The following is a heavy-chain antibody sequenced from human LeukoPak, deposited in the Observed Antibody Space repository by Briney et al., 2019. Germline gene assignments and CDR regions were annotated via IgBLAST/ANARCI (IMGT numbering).Heavy chain of an antibody. CDR2: IIPIFGTA. CDR1: GGTFSSYA. CDR3: ARDLAAAGTPFDY. J-gene: IGHJ4*02. V-gene: IGHV1-69*06. Sequence: VASVKVSYKASGGTFSSYAISWVRQAPGQGLEWMGGIIPIFGTANYAQKFQGRVTITADKSTSTAYMELSSLRSEDTAVYYCARDLAAAGTPFDYWGQGTLVTVSS. D-gene: IGHD6-13*01.